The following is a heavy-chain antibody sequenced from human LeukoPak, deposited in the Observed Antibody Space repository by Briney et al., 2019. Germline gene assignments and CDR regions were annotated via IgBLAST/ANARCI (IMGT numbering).Heavy chain of an antibody. D-gene: IGHD2-2*01. CDR1: GGSFSGYY. Sequence: SETLSLTCAVYGGSFSGYYWSWIRQPPGKGLEWIGEINHSGSTNYNPSLKSRVTMSLDTSKNQFSLKMTSVTAADSAIYFCARMPVPIHDAFDIWGQGTAVMVSS. CDR2: INHSGST. J-gene: IGHJ3*02. CDR3: ARMPVPIHDAFDI. V-gene: IGHV4-34*01.